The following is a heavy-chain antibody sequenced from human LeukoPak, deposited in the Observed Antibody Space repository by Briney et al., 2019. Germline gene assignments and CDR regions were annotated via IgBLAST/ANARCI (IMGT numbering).Heavy chain of an antibody. CDR3: AGDGDGFDP. CDR2: IRYHGSNK. J-gene: IGHJ5*02. Sequence: GGSLRLSCAASGFIFSSYGMHWVRQAPRKGLEWVAFIRYHGSNKYYADSVKSRLTISRDNSKNTVYLQMNSLSDEDTAVYYCAGDGDGFDPWGQGNLVTVSS. D-gene: IGHD2-21*01. V-gene: IGHV3-30*02. CDR1: GFIFSSYG.